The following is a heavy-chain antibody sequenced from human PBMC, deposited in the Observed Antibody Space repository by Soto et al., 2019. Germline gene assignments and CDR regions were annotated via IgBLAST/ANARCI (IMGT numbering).Heavy chain of an antibody. D-gene: IGHD3-10*01. CDR1: GYSFTSYW. Sequence: GESLKISCKGSGYSFTSYWIGWVRQMPGKGLEWMGIIYPGDSDTRYSPSFQGQVTISADKSISTAYLQWSSLKASDTAMYYCARLGKGYGWFGEFVDYWGQGTLVTVSS. CDR2: IYPGDSDT. J-gene: IGHJ4*02. CDR3: ARLGKGYGWFGEFVDY. V-gene: IGHV5-51*01.